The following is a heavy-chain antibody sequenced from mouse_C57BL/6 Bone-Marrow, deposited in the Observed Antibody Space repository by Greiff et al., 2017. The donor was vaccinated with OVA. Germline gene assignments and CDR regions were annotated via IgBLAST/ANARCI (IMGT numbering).Heavy chain of an antibody. D-gene: IGHD2-1*01. J-gene: IGHJ1*03. Sequence: VQLKESGPVLVKPGASVKMSCKASGYTFTDYYMNWVKQSHGKSLEWIGVINPYNGGTSYNQKFKGKATLTVDKSSSTAYMELNILTSEDSAVYYCARGNYEGFDVWGTGTTVTVSS. CDR1: GYTFTDYY. CDR2: INPYNGGT. V-gene: IGHV1-19*01. CDR3: ARGNYEGFDV.